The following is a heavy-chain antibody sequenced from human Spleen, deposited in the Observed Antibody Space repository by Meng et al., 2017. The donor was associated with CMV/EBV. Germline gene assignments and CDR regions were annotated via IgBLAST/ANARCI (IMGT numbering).Heavy chain of an antibody. D-gene: IGHD3-10*01. Sequence: GGSLRLSCAASGFTFSSYWMHWVRQAPGKGLVWVSRVKGDGSVSSYAVSVKGRFTISRDNAKNTLSLQINSLRVEDTAVYYCARGLGYGSGSHLDYWGQGTLVTVSS. V-gene: IGHV3-74*01. CDR1: GFTFSSYW. J-gene: IGHJ4*02. CDR2: VKGDGSVS. CDR3: ARGLGYGSGSHLDY.